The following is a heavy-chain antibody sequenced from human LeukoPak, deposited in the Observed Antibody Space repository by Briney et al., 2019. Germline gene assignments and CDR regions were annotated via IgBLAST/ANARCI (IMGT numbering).Heavy chain of an antibody. CDR3: ARVSQTPAYYYTSGYYYHGY. V-gene: IGHV1-8*01. J-gene: IGHJ4*02. D-gene: IGHD3-22*01. CDR2: MNPNSGNT. Sequence: ASVKVSCKASGYTFSAYDINWARQATGQGLEWMGWMNPNSGNTGFAQKFQGRVTMTRDTSMNTAYMELSNLRSEDTAVYYCARVSQTPAYYYTSGYYYHGYWGQGTRVTVSS. CDR1: GYTFSAYD.